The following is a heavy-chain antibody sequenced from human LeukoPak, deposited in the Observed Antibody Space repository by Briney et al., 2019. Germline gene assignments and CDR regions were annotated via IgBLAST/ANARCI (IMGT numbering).Heavy chain of an antibody. Sequence: GASVKVSCKASGGTFSSYAISWVRQAPGQGLEWMGGIIPIFGTANYAQKFQGRVTITADESTSTAYMELSSLRSEDTAVYYCAIGSLPSSSSCRRGVCYYMDVWGKGTTVTISS. V-gene: IGHV1-69*13. CDR3: AIGSLPSSSSCRRGVCYYMDV. J-gene: IGHJ6*03. D-gene: IGHD6-13*01. CDR2: IIPIFGTA. CDR1: GGTFSSYA.